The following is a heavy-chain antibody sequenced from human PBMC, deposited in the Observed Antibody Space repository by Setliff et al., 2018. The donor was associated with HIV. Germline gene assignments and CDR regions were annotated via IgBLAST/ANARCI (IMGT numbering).Heavy chain of an antibody. CDR1: GGSIVSSSYY. V-gene: IGHV4-39*01. D-gene: IGHD3-10*01. Sequence: PSETLSLTCTVTGGSIVSSSYYWGWIRQPPGKGLEWIGTMYYRGTTYNNPSLKSRVTISLDTSKKQFSLKLSSVIAADTAVYYCARHHNTMVRGVAYFQHWGQGTLVTVSS. CDR2: MYYRGTT. CDR3: ARHHNTMVRGVAYFQH. J-gene: IGHJ1*01.